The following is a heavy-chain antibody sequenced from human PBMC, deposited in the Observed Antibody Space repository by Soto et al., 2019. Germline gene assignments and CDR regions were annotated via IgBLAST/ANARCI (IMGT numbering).Heavy chain of an antibody. J-gene: IGHJ6*02. CDR3: AKAIVTSATRSFTYYNYGVDV. CDR2: ISGSGGSI. V-gene: IGHV3-23*01. D-gene: IGHD2-15*01. Sequence: GGSLRLSCAASGFTFSTYAMSWVRQAPGKGLEWVSTISGSGGSIYSADSVKGRFTISRDNFKNTLFLQMNSLRAGDTAIYYCAKAIVTSATRSFTYYNYGVDVWGQGTAVTVSS. CDR1: GFTFSTYA.